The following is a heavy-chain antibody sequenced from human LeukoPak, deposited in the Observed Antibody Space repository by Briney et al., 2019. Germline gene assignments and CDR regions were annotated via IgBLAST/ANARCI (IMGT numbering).Heavy chain of an antibody. D-gene: IGHD1-26*01. V-gene: IGHV3-30-3*01. CDR3: ARDPWELLDYFDY. J-gene: IGHJ4*02. CDR2: ISYDGSNK. Sequence: PGRSLRLSCAASGFTFSSYAMHWVRQAPGKGLEWVAVISYDGSNKYYADSVKGRFTISRDNSKNTLYLQMNSLRAEDTAVYYCARDPWELLDYFDYWGQGTLVTVSS. CDR1: GFTFSSYA.